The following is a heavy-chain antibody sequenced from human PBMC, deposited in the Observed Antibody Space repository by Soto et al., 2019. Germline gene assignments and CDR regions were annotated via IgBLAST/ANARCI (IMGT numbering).Heavy chain of an antibody. CDR1: GGSFSGYY. Sequence: SETLSLTCAVYGGSFSGYYWSWIRQPPGKGLEWIGEINHSGSTNYNPSLKSRVTISVDTSKNQFSLKLSSVTAADTAVYYCAREAPRTPGYCSSTSCYFYLRFLEWSYGFDPWGQGTLVTVSS. CDR2: INHSGST. CDR3: AREAPRTPGYCSSTSCYFYLRFLEWSYGFDP. J-gene: IGHJ5*02. V-gene: IGHV4-34*01. D-gene: IGHD2-2*01.